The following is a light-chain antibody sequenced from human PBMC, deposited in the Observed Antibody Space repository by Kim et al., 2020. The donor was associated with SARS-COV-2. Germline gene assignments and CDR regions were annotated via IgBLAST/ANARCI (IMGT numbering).Light chain of an antibody. CDR3: QQFSSYPYT. CDR1: QSSSIS. J-gene: IGKJ2*01. Sequence: STSVGDRVTITCRASQSSSISVAWYQQKPGKAPKLLIYRTSSLQSGVPSRFSGSGSGTEFTLTISSLQPDDFATYYCQQFSSYPYTFGPGTKLEI. CDR2: RTS. V-gene: IGKV1-5*03.